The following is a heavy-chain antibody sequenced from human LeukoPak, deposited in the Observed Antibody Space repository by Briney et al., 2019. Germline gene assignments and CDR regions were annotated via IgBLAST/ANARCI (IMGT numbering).Heavy chain of an antibody. J-gene: IGHJ4*02. D-gene: IGHD1-1*01. V-gene: IGHV3-23*01. CDR2: INDRGGST. Sequence: GGSLRLSCAASGFTFNTYAMTWVRQAPGKGLEWVSTINDRGGSTYYADPVKGRFTISRDNSKNTLYLQMNSLRADDTAIYFCAKRGNWNDPSYHYFDNWGQGTVVTVSS. CDR3: AKRGNWNDPSYHYFDN. CDR1: GFTFNTYA.